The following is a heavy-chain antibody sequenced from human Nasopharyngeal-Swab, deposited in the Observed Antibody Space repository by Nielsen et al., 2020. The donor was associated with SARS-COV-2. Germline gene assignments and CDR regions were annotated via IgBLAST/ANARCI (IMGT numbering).Heavy chain of an antibody. CDR1: GFTFSSYG. J-gene: IGHJ6*02. CDR3: ARDTSVDIVLLYYGMDV. V-gene: IGHV3-30*03. CDR2: ISFDGSKN. D-gene: IGHD5-12*01. Sequence: GESLKISCAASGFTFSSYGMHWVRQAPGKGLEWVAVISFDGSKNYYADSVKGRFTISRDSSKNTLYLQMNSLRAEDTAVYYCARDTSVDIVLLYYGMDVWGQGTTVTVSS.